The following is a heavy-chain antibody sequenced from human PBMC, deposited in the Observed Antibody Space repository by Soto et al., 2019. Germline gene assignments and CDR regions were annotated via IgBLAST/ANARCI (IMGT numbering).Heavy chain of an antibody. Sequence: GGSVRLSCAASGFTFNSYAIHWVRQAPGKGLQWVAVISYDGSNKYYADSVKGRFTISRDNSKNTLYLQMNSLRAEDTAVYYCARGPSSLTRFDYWGQGTLVTVSS. CDR2: ISYDGSNK. V-gene: IGHV3-30-3*01. D-gene: IGHD2-2*01. CDR1: GFTFNSYA. J-gene: IGHJ4*02. CDR3: ARGPSSLTRFDY.